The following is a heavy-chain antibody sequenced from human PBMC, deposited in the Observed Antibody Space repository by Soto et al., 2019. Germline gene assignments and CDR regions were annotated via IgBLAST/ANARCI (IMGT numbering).Heavy chain of an antibody. Sequence: VGSLRLSCAASGFTFSHYDMSWIRQAPGKGLEWVSYISSSGSTIYYADSVKGRFTISRDNAKNSLYLQMNSLRAEDTAVYYCARVLYYYDSSGYPKLDYYDYGLDGWGQVPTVTFS. J-gene: IGHJ6*02. V-gene: IGHV3-11*01. CDR2: ISSSGSTI. CDR3: ARVLYYYDSSGYPKLDYYDYGLDG. CDR1: GFTFSHYD. D-gene: IGHD3-22*01.